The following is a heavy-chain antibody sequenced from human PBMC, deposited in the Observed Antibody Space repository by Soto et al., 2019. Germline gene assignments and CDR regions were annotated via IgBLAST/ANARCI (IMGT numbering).Heavy chain of an antibody. J-gene: IGHJ4*02. CDR3: AKDRGYSGYDLDC. V-gene: IGHV3-30*18. Sequence: GGSLRLSCAASGFTFSSYGMHWVRQAPGKGLEWVAVISYDGSNKYYADSVKGRFTISRDNSKNTLYLQMNSLRAEDTAVYYCAKDRGYSGYDLDCWGQGTLVTVSS. CDR1: GFTFSSYG. CDR2: ISYDGSNK. D-gene: IGHD5-12*01.